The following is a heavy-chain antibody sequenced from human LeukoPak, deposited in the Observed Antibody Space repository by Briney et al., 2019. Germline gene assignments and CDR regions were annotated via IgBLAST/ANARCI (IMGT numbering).Heavy chain of an antibody. D-gene: IGHD3-10*01. J-gene: IGHJ4*02. CDR1: GGSFSGYY. CDR2: INHSGST. Sequence: SETLSLTCAVYGGSFSGYYWSWIRQPPGKGLEWIGEINHSGSTNYNPSLKSRVTISVDTSKNQFSLKLSSVTAADTAVYYCARDGLWSRDYWGQGTLVTVSS. V-gene: IGHV4-34*01. CDR3: ARDGLWSRDY.